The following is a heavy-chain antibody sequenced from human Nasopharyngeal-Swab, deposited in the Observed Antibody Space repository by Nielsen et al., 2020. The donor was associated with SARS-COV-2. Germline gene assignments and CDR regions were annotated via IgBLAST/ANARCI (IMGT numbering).Heavy chain of an antibody. CDR1: GGTFSSYA. CDR3: ARALWVGYDILTGYYGGAYYYYYMDV. D-gene: IGHD3-9*01. CDR2: IIPIFGTA. J-gene: IGHJ6*03. Sequence: SVKVSCKASGGTFSSYAISWVRRAPGQGLEWMGGIIPIFGTANYAQKFQGRVTITADKSTSTAYMELSSLRSEDTAVYYCARALWVGYDILTGYYGGAYYYYYMDVWGKGTTVTVSS. V-gene: IGHV1-69*06.